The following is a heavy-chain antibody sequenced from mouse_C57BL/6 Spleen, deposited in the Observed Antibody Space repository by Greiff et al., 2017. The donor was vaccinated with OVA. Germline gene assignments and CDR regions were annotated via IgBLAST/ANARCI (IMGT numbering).Heavy chain of an antibody. CDR3: ARWGYYYGSSPPWFAY. CDR1: GYTFTGYW. J-gene: IGHJ3*01. D-gene: IGHD1-1*01. CDR2: ILPGSGST. Sequence: VQLQESGAELMKPGASVKLSCKATGYTFTGYWIEWVKQRPGHGLEWIGEILPGSGSTNYNEKFKGKATFTADTSSNTAYMQLSSLTTEDSAIYYCARWGYYYGSSPPWFAYWGQGTLVTVSA. V-gene: IGHV1-9*01.